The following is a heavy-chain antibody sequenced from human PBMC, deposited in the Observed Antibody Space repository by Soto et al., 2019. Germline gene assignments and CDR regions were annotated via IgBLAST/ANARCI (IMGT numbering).Heavy chain of an antibody. J-gene: IGHJ5*02. CDR3: ARDRGIVVVPAAIRENWFDP. D-gene: IGHD2-2*02. Sequence: QVQLVQSGAEVKKPGASVKVSCKASGYTFTSYAMHWVRQAPGQRLEWMGWINAGNGNTKYSQKFQGRVTITRDSSASTAYMELSSLRSEDTAVYYCARDRGIVVVPAAIRENWFDPWGQGTLVTVSS. CDR2: INAGNGNT. V-gene: IGHV1-3*01. CDR1: GYTFTSYA.